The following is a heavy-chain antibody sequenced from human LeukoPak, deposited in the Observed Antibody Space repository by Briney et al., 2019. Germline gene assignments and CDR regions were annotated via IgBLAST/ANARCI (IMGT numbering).Heavy chain of an antibody. CDR3: AREDDSWGPNNLDL. CDR1: GFTVSSNY. CDR2: IYSGGST. J-gene: IGHJ3*01. V-gene: IGHV3-66*01. Sequence: GGSLRLSCAASGFTVSSNYMSWVRQAPGKGLEWVSVIYSGGSTYYADSVKGRFTISRDNSKNTLYLQMNSLRAEDTAVYYCAREDDSWGPNNLDLWGQGTMVTVSS. D-gene: IGHD7-27*01.